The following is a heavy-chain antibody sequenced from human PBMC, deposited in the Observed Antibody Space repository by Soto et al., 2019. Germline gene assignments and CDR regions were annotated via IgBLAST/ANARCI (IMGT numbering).Heavy chain of an antibody. CDR3: EKGSQEKVSIYYALDV. V-gene: IGHV3-30*18. D-gene: IGHD3-3*02. CDR2: ISHDGSEK. Sequence: QVQLVESGGGVVQPGRSLRLSCAASGFTFSSYGMHWVRQAPGKGLEWVAVISHDGSEKYYGDSVKGRFTISRDNSKNTVYLQMNSLRPEDTTVYFCEKGSQEKVSIYYALDVWGQGTTITVSS. J-gene: IGHJ6*02. CDR1: GFTFSSYG.